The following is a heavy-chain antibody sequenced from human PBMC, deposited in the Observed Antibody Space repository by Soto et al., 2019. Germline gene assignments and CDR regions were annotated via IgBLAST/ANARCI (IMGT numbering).Heavy chain of an antibody. Sequence: GGSLRLSCAASGFTFSYYWMTWVRQAPGKGLQWVANIKEDGSEKYYVGSVEGRFTISRDNAKNSLYLQMNSLRAEDTAVYFCGRGGSYPAVWGQGTTVTVSS. CDR1: GFTFSYYW. V-gene: IGHV3-7*01. CDR2: IKEDGSEK. CDR3: GRGGSYPAV. D-gene: IGHD1-26*01. J-gene: IGHJ6*02.